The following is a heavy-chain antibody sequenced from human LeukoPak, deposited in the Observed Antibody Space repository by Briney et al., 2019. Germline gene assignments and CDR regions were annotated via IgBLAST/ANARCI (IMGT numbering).Heavy chain of an antibody. D-gene: IGHD6-19*01. CDR2: ISYDGSNK. Sequence: GGSLRLSCAASGFTVSSNYMSWVRQAPGKGLEWVAVISYDGSNKYYADSVKGRFTISRDNSKNTLYLQMNSLRAEDTAVYYCARVYSSGWYPWFDPWGQGTLVTVSS. CDR3: ARVYSSGWYPWFDP. J-gene: IGHJ5*02. CDR1: GFTVSSNY. V-gene: IGHV3-30-3*01.